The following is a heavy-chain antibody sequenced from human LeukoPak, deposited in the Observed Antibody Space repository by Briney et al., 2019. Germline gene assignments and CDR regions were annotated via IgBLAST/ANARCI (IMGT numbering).Heavy chain of an antibody. D-gene: IGHD3-3*01. J-gene: IGHJ5*02. CDR2: IWYDGSNK. CDR3: ARDGSIHYDFWSGYSYNWFDP. CDR1: RFTFSSYG. V-gene: IGHV3-33*01. Sequence: PGGSLRLSCAASRFTFSSYGMHWVRQAPGKGLEWVAVIWYDGSNKYYADSVKGRFTISRDNSKNTLYLQMKSLRAEDTAVYYCARDGSIHYDFWSGYSYNWFDPWGQGTLVTVSS.